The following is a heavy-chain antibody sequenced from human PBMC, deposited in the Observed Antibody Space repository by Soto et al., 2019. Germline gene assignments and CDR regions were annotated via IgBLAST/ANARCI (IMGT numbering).Heavy chain of an antibody. CDR2: INAGNGNT. CDR3: ARDSGGDYYDSSGYYYSTPLDFDY. J-gene: IGHJ4*02. D-gene: IGHD3-22*01. CDR1: GYTFTSYA. Sequence: GASVKVSCKASGYTFTSYAMHWVRQAPGQRLEWMGWINAGNGNTKYSQKFQGRVTITRDTSASTAYMELSSLRSEDTAVYYCARDSGGDYYDSSGYYYSTPLDFDYWGQGTLVTVSS. V-gene: IGHV1-3*01.